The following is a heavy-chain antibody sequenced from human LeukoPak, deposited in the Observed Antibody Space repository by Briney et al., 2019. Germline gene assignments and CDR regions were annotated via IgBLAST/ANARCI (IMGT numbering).Heavy chain of an antibody. CDR2: INPSGGST. CDR3: AREEMATIGAAFDI. J-gene: IGHJ3*02. CDR1: GYTFTSYY. Sequence: GGSLRLSCAASGYTFTSYYMHWVRQAPGQGLEWMGIINPSGGSTSYAQKFQGRVTMTRDTSTSTVYMELSSLRSEDTAVYYCAREEMATIGAAFDIWGQGTMVTVSS. V-gene: IGHV1-46*01. D-gene: IGHD5-24*01.